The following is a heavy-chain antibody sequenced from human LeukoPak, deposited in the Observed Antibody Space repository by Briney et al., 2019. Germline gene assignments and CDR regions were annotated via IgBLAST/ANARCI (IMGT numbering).Heavy chain of an antibody. J-gene: IGHJ4*02. CDR1: GGSISSYY. V-gene: IGHV4-59*12. CDR2: IYHSGST. Sequence: KSSETLSLTCTVSGGSISSYYWSWIRQPPGKGLEWIGSIYHSGSTYYNPSLKSRVTISVDTSKNLFSLRLRSVTAADTAVYYCARLYGNYQNYFDYWGQGTLVTVSS. CDR3: ARLYGNYQNYFDY. D-gene: IGHD1-7*01.